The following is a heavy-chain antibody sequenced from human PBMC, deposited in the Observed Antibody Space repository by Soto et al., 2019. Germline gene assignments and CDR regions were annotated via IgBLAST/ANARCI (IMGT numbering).Heavy chain of an antibody. CDR1: GFTFSSYG. CDR3: ARDRSRDYGDLHFDY. Sequence: GGSLRLSCAASGFTFSSYGMHWVRQAPGKGLEWVAVIWYDGSNKYYADSVKGRFTISRDNSKNTLYLQMNSLRAEDTAVYYCARDRSRDYGDLHFDYWGQGTLVTVSS. J-gene: IGHJ4*02. CDR2: IWYDGSNK. V-gene: IGHV3-33*01. D-gene: IGHD4-17*01.